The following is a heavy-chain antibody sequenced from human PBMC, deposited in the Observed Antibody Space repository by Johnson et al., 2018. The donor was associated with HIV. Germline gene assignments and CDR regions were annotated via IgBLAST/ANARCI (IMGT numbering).Heavy chain of an antibody. CDR1: GFTFSFYC. CDR3: AREVERGLGFDI. Sequence: GQLVESGGGLVQPGGSLRLSCAAPGFTFSFYCMNWVRQAPGKGLEWVANINQDGSEKYYVDSVKGRFTISRDNAKKSVYLQMNSLRAEDTAVYYCAREVERGLGFDIWGQGTMVTVSS. D-gene: IGHD5-24*01. J-gene: IGHJ3*02. V-gene: IGHV3-7*01. CDR2: INQDGSEK.